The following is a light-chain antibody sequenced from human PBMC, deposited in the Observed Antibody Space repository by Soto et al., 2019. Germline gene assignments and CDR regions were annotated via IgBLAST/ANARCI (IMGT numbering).Light chain of an antibody. CDR2: AAS. CDR1: QGISSW. J-gene: IGKJ5*01. CDR3: QQYNSYPFA. V-gene: IGKV1D-16*01. Sequence: DIQMTQSPSSLSASVGDRVTITCRASQGISSWLAWYQQNPEKAPKSLIYAASSLQSGVPPRFSGDGSSTDFTVTTGSLQPEDFATYDGQQYNSYPFAFGQGRRLESK.